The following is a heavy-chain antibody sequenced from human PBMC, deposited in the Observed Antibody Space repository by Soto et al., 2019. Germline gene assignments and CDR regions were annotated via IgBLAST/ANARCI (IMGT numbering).Heavy chain of an antibody. J-gene: IGHJ6*02. D-gene: IGHD3-3*01. CDR1: GYTFTSYD. V-gene: IGHV1-8*01. Sequence: ASVKVSCKASGYTFTSYDINWVRQATGQGLEWMGWMNPNSGNTGYAQKFQGRVTMTRNTSISTAYMELSSLRSEDTAVYYCARRPEYYDFWSGDTPYYYGMDVWGQGTTVTVSS. CDR2: MNPNSGNT. CDR3: ARRPEYYDFWSGDTPYYYGMDV.